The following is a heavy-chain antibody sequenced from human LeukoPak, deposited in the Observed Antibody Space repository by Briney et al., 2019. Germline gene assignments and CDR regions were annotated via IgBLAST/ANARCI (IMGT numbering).Heavy chain of an antibody. CDR2: ISYDGSNK. CDR3: AKDDGDYVELPVDYFDY. CDR1: GFTFSSYG. D-gene: IGHD4-17*01. V-gene: IGHV3-30*18. J-gene: IGHJ4*02. Sequence: PGGSLRLSCAASGFTFSSYGMHWVRQAPGKGLEWVAVISYDGSNKYYADSVKGRFTISRDNSKNTLYLQVNSLRAEDTAVYYCAKDDGDYVELPVDYFDYWGQGTLVTVSS.